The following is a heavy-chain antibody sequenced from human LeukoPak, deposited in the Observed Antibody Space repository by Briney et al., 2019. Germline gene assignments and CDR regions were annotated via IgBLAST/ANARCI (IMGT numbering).Heavy chain of an antibody. Sequence: GESLKISCKASGYTFTSYDINWVRQATGQGLEWMGWMNPNSGNTGYAQKFQGRVTITRNTSISTAYMELSSLRSEDTAVYYCARGAGYCGSTSCSLGYWGQGTLVTVSS. V-gene: IGHV1-8*01. D-gene: IGHD2-2*01. J-gene: IGHJ4*02. CDR1: GYTFTSYD. CDR2: MNPNSGNT. CDR3: ARGAGYCGSTSCSLGY.